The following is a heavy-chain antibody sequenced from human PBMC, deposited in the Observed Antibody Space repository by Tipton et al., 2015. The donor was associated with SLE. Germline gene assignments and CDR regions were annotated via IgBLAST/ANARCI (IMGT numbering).Heavy chain of an antibody. Sequence: QLVQSGAEVKKPGESLKISCKGSGYSFINYWIGWVRQMPGKGLEWMGIIYPGDSNTKYSPSFQGQVTISVDKSISTAYLQWSSLKASDTAMYYCARRLTATSPFDYWGQGTLVTVSS. J-gene: IGHJ4*02. D-gene: IGHD5-24*01. V-gene: IGHV5-51*01. CDR3: ARRLTATSPFDY. CDR2: IYPGDSNT. CDR1: GYSFINYW.